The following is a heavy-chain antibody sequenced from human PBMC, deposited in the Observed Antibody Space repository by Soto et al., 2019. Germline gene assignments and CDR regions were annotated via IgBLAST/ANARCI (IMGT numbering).Heavy chain of an antibody. Sequence: SETLCLTCTVAGGSISIYYWGWILQPPGKGLEWIGYIYYSGSTNDNPSLKSRVTISVDTSKNQFSLKLSSVTAADTAVYYCAGGREGTLVRKYFQHWGQGTLVTVSS. CDR2: IYYSGST. CDR1: GGSISIYY. J-gene: IGHJ1*01. D-gene: IGHD2-2*01. CDR3: AGGREGTLVRKYFQH. V-gene: IGHV4-59*01.